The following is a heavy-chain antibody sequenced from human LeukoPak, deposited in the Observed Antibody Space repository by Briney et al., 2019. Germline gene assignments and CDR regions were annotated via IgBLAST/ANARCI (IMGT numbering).Heavy chain of an antibody. D-gene: IGHD3/OR15-3a*01. V-gene: IGHV3-23*01. CDR3: AKDKEGTVADYFDC. J-gene: IGHJ4*02. CDR1: GFTFSSYA. Sequence: GGSLRLSCAASGFTFSSYAMTWVRQAPGKGLEWVSTVSGGGGSTYYADSVKGRFTISRDNSKNTLYLQMNSLRAEDTALYYCAKDKEGTVADYFDCWGQGTLVTVSS. CDR2: VSGGGGST.